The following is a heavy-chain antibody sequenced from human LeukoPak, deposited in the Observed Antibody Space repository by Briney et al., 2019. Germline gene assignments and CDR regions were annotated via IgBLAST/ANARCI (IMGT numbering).Heavy chain of an antibody. V-gene: IGHV3-48*04. CDR2: ISSSSNTI. CDR3: ARGAYTARAFDI. J-gene: IGHJ3*02. D-gene: IGHD3-16*01. CDR1: GFTFSSYA. Sequence: GGSLRLSCAASGFTFSSYAMHWVRQAPGKGLERVSYISSSSNTIYYADSVKGRFTISRDNAKNSLYLQMNSLRAEDTAVYYCARGAYTARAFDIWGQGTLVTVSS.